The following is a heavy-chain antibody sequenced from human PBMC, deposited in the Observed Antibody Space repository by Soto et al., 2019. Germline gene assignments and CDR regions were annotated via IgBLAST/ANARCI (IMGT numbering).Heavy chain of an antibody. D-gene: IGHD3-16*01. Sequence: EVQLLESGGGLVQPGGSLRLSCAASGFTFSPYAMTWVRQAPGKGLEWVSSISGSGGNTNYADSVKGRFTVSRDNSKRTLSLQMNSLKEEDTAIYYCAKGLRRLLKTQYYYGLDVRGRGTTVTVSS. CDR2: ISGSGGNT. CDR3: AKGLRRLLKTQYYYGLDV. J-gene: IGHJ6*02. CDR1: GFTFSPYA. V-gene: IGHV3-23*01.